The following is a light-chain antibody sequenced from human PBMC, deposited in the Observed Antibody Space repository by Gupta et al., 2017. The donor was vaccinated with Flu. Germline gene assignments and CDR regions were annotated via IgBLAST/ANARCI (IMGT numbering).Light chain of an antibody. J-gene: IGKJ1*01. CDR1: QSILHSNGYNY. CDR3: MQALQTTWT. V-gene: IGKV2-28*01. CDR2: LGS. Sequence: GTPGESASISCMFRQSILHSNGYNYLDWYLQKGGESPQLLIYLGSNRASGVPDRFSGSGSGTDVTLKISRVEDEDVGVYYCMQALQTTWTFGQGTKVEIK.